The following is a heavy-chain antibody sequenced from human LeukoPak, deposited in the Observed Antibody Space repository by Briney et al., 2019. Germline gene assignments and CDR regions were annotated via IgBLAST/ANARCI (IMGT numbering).Heavy chain of an antibody. CDR1: GYTLTELS. Sequence: GASVKVSCKVSGYTLTELSMHWVRQAPGKGLEWMGGFDPEDGETIYAQKFQGRVTMTEDTSTDTAYMELSSLRSEDTAVYYCATAPWYYDSSGYRHQDWGQGTLVTVSS. J-gene: IGHJ4*02. CDR2: FDPEDGET. D-gene: IGHD3-22*01. CDR3: ATAPWYYDSSGYRHQD. V-gene: IGHV1-24*01.